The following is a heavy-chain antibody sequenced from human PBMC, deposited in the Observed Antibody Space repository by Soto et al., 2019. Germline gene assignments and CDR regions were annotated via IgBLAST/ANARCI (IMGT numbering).Heavy chain of an antibody. J-gene: IGHJ6*02. V-gene: IGHV3-23*01. CDR1: GFTSSSYA. CDR2: ISNSGGST. D-gene: IGHD6-6*01. Sequence: GGSLRLSCVASGFTSSSYAMSWVRQAPGKGLEWVSAISNSGGSTYYADSVKGRFAISRDNSQNTLYLQMNSLRVEDTAVYYCAKERLDTSTSSYGMDIWGQGTTVTVSS. CDR3: AKERLDTSTSSYGMDI.